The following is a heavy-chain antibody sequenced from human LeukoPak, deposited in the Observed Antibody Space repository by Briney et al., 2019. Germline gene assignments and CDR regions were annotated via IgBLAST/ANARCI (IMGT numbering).Heavy chain of an antibody. Sequence: PGGSLRLSCAASGFTFSNHAMHWVRQAPGKGLEWVTLVWYDGNRKYYADSVKGRFTISRDNAKNSLFLQMNSLRAEDTAVYYCARVLRYCSGGNCYSGGLGYMDVWGKGTTVTISS. CDR1: GFTFSNHA. J-gene: IGHJ6*03. CDR2: VWYDGNRK. V-gene: IGHV3-33*01. D-gene: IGHD2-15*01. CDR3: ARVLRYCSGGNCYSGGLGYMDV.